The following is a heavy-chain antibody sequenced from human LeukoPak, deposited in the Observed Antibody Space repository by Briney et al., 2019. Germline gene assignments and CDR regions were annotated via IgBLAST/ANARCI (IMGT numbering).Heavy chain of an antibody. J-gene: IGHJ4*02. D-gene: IGHD5-18*01. Sequence: GGSLRLSCAASGFTFSSNYMSWVRQAPGKGLEWVSVIYSGGSTYYADSVKGRFTISRDNSKNTLYLQMNSLRAEDTAVYYCARGGYSYAPTFDYWGQGTLVTVSS. CDR3: ARGGYSYAPTFDY. V-gene: IGHV3-66*01. CDR1: GFTFSSNY. CDR2: IYSGGST.